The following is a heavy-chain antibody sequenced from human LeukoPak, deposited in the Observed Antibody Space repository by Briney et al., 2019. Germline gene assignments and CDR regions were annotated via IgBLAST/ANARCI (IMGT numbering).Heavy chain of an antibody. CDR1: GGSISSYY. J-gene: IGHJ3*02. Sequence: PSETLSLTCTVSGGSISSYYWSWIRQPPGKGLEWIGYIYYSGSTNYNPSLKSRVTISVDTSKNQFSLELSSVTAADTAVYYCARDPSLGVNDAFDIWGQGTMVTVSS. CDR3: ARDPSLGVNDAFDI. CDR2: IYYSGST. D-gene: IGHD1-26*01. V-gene: IGHV4-59*01.